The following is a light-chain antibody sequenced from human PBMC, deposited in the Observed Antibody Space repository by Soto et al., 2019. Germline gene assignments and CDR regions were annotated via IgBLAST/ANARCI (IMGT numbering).Light chain of an antibody. CDR3: GTCDSSLSAGGV. Sequence: QSALTQPPSVSAAPGQKVTISCSGSSSNIGNNYVSWYQQLPGTAPKLLIYENNKRPSGIPDRFSGSKSGTSATLGITGLQTGDEADYYCGTCDSSLSAGGVFGTGTKVT. CDR2: ENN. J-gene: IGLJ1*01. V-gene: IGLV1-51*02. CDR1: SSNIGNNY.